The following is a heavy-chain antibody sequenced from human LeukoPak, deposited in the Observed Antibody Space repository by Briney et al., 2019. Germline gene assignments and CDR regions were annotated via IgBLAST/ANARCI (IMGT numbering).Heavy chain of an antibody. J-gene: IGHJ4*02. CDR1: GGSVSSGGYY. CDR3: ARAEFSSSPLDS. D-gene: IGHD6-6*01. CDR2: IYHSGST. V-gene: IGHV4-30-2*01. Sequence: PSQTLSLTCTVSGGSVSSGGYYWSWIRQPPGKGLEWIGYIYHSGSTHYSPSLKSRVTISVDRSKNQFSLKLTSVTAADTAVYYCARAEFSSSPLDSWGQGTLVTVSS.